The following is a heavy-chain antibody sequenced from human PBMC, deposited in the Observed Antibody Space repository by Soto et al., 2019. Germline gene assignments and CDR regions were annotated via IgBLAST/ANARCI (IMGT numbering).Heavy chain of an antibody. CDR3: ATVPHACGTNWIDS. CDR1: GVSISSRNYY. D-gene: IGHD1-7*01. Sequence: PSETLSLTCTVSGVSISSRNYYWSWIRQPPGKGLEWLGYIYYTGTTHYNPSVKSRVTISLDTSKDHFSLNLSSVTAADTANYYCATVPHACGTNWIDSWGQGTLVTVSS. CDR2: IYYTGTT. J-gene: IGHJ5*01. V-gene: IGHV4-30-4*01.